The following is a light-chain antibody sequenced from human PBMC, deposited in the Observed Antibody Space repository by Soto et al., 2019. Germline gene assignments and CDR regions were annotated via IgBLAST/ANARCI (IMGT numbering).Light chain of an antibody. Sequence: DIQLTQSPSFLSASVGDRVTITCRASQGISSYFAWYQQKPGKAPKLLIYAASTLQSGVPSRFSGSGSGTEFTLTISSLQPEDFATYDCQQLNSYPVTFGQGTKVEIK. J-gene: IGKJ1*01. CDR1: QGISSY. V-gene: IGKV1-9*01. CDR3: QQLNSYPVT. CDR2: AAS.